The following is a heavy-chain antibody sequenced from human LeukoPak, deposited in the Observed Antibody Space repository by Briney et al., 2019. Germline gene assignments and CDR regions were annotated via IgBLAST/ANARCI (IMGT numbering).Heavy chain of an antibody. V-gene: IGHV3-23*01. CDR1: GFTFSSYA. CDR2: LRGDGET. Sequence: PGGSLRLSCAASGFTFSSYAMSWVRQAPARGLEWVSSLRGDGETFYGDSVKGRFALSRDESRNTVYLQMNNLRVEDTAVYFCAKASWVPSADAVLWGQGTVVTVSS. D-gene: IGHD3-10*01. J-gene: IGHJ4*02. CDR3: AKASWVPSADAVL.